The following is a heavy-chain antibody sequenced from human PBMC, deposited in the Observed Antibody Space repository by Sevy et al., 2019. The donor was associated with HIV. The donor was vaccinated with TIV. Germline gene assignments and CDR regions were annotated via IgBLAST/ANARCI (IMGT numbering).Heavy chain of an antibody. V-gene: IGHV3-23*01. J-gene: IGHJ4*01. CDR3: ARDPYTSGYGAFDY. CDR1: GFAFGRNV. Sequence: GGSLRLSCAASGFAFGRNVMSWVRQVPGQGLEWISNINEDGDKTYYPESVKGRFIISRGNLKNTLYLQMNSLRAEDTAIYYCARDPYTSGYGAFDYWGPGTLVTVSS. CDR2: INEDGDKT. D-gene: IGHD2-8*01.